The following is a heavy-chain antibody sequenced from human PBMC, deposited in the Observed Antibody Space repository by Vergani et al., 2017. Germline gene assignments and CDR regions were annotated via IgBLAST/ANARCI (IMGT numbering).Heavy chain of an antibody. J-gene: IGHJ4*02. CDR2: IQFDGSNQ. CDR1: GFTLSNYD. D-gene: IGHD3-16*01. V-gene: IGHV3-30*02. CDR3: AKHFRGWGIDY. Sequence: QVQLVESGGGVVQRGGSLILSCATSGFTLSNYDMQWIRQGPGKGLEFVAFIQFDGSNQYYADSVKGRFTLSRDFSKNTLYLQMNSLRTDDTVTYYCAKHFRGWGIDYWGQGTQVIVSS.